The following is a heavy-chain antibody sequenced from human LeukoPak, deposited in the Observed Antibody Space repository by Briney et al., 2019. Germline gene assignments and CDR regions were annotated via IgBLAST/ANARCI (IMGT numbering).Heavy chain of an antibody. D-gene: IGHD3-10*02. CDR3: AELGITMIGGV. V-gene: IGHV3-21*01. CDR2: ISVGTNYI. CDR1: GFAFTSYN. J-gene: IGHJ6*04. Sequence: GGSLRLSCAASGFAFTSYNMNWVRQAPGKGLEWVSSISVGTNYIYYADSVKGRFTISRDNAKNSLYLQMNSLRAADTAVYYCAELGITMIGGVWGKGTTVTISS.